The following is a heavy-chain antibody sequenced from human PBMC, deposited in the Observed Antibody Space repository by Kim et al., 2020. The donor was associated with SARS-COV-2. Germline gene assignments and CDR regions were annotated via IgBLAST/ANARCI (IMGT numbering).Heavy chain of an antibody. CDR1: GFSFSDYR. D-gene: IGHD6-19*01. V-gene: IGHV3-21*01. Sequence: GGSLRLSCAASGFSFSDYRMSWVRQAPGTGLEWVSSISSSNSHIYYADSVKGRFTISRDNAKNSLYLQMNSLRVEDTAVYYCARIGDTSGWTDYYYYGMDVWGQGTTVTVSS. CDR3: ARIGDTSGWTDYYYYGMDV. J-gene: IGHJ6*02. CDR2: ISSSNSHI.